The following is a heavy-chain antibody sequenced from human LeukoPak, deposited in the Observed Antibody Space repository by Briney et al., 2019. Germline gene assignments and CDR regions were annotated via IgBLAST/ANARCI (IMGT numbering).Heavy chain of an antibody. CDR2: ISGSGGST. D-gene: IGHD2-15*01. Sequence: GGSLRLSCAASGFTFSSYWMSWVRQAPGKGLEWVSAISGSGGSTYYADSVKGRFTISRDNSKNTLYLQMSSLRAEDTAVYYCLRSGGGRASNWGQGTLVTVSS. CDR1: GFTFSSYW. CDR3: LRSGGGRASN. J-gene: IGHJ4*02. V-gene: IGHV3-23*01.